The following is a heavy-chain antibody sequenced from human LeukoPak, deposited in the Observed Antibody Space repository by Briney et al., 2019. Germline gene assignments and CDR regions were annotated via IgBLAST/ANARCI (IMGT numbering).Heavy chain of an antibody. D-gene: IGHD3-16*01. CDR3: VKDFGRVRGTPDS. J-gene: IGHJ4*02. V-gene: IGHV3-64D*06. Sequence: HPGGSLRLTCSASGFVFSIYTMYWVRQTPGKGPEYVSTISGSGNGFSIYYADSVKGRFTISRDDSKSILYLQMNGLRSEDTDVYYCVKDFGRVRGTPDSWGQGTLVTVSS. CDR1: GFVFSIYT. CDR2: ISGSGNGFSI.